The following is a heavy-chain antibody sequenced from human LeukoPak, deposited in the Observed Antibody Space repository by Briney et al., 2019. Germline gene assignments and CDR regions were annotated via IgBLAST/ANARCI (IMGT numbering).Heavy chain of an antibody. CDR3: ATTLSIAAAEDY. J-gene: IGHJ4*02. CDR1: GYTFTSYD. V-gene: IGHV1-8*01. D-gene: IGHD6-13*01. CDR2: MNPNSGNT. Sequence: ASVKVSCKASGYTFTSYDINWVRQATGQGLEWTGWMNPNSGNTGYAQKFQGRVTMTRNTSISTAYMELSSLRSEDTAVYYCATTLSIAAAEDYWGQGTLVTVSS.